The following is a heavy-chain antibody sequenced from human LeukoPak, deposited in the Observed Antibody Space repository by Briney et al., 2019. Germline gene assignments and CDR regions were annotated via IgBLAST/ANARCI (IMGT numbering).Heavy chain of an antibody. J-gene: IGHJ6*03. CDR1: GYSISSAYY. Sequence: PSETLSLTCAVSGYSISSAYYWIWLRQPPGKGLEWIGSLYHSDSIYYNPSLESRVTMSVDTSKNQFSLKLSFVTAADTAVYYCARQHDSYHYYYVDVWGTGTTVTVSS. V-gene: IGHV4-38-2*01. CDR2: LYHSDSI. D-gene: IGHD6-13*01. CDR3: ARQHDSYHYYYVDV.